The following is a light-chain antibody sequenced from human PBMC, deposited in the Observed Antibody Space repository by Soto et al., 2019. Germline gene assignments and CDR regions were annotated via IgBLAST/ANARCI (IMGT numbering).Light chain of an antibody. J-gene: IGKJ3*01. CDR2: GAS. CDR1: QTIGASY. V-gene: IGKV3-20*01. Sequence: EIVLTQSPGTLSLSPGERATLSCRASQTIGASYLAWYQQKPGQAPRLLIYGASSRTTGIPDRFSGSGSGTDFTLTISRLAPEDFAVYYCHQYGSSPFTFGPGTEVDIK. CDR3: HQYGSSPFT.